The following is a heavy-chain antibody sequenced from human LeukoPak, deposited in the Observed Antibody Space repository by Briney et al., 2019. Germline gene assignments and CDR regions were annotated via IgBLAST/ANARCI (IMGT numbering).Heavy chain of an antibody. CDR1: GFTFSSYA. Sequence: GGSLTLSWAAAGFTFSSYARHWVRQAPGKGLGWVAVISYDGSNKYYADSVTGRFTISRDNAKKSLYLQMNSLRTENTAVYYWARGGGGWYDSSGYFARDNWFDPWGQGTLVTASS. D-gene: IGHD3-22*01. V-gene: IGHV3-30-3*01. J-gene: IGHJ5*02. CDR3: ARGGGGWYDSSGYFARDNWFDP. CDR2: ISYDGSNK.